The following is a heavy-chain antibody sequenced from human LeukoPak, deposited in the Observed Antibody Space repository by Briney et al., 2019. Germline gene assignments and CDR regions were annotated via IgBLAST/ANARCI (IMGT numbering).Heavy chain of an antibody. J-gene: IGHJ4*02. CDR1: GFTFSSYA. CDR2: ITGGGENT. V-gene: IGHV3-23*01. D-gene: IGHD7-27*01. CDR3: AKVLTGSQDY. Sequence: GGSLRLSCAASGFTFSSYAMSWVRQAPGKGLEWVTTITGGGENTYYADSVRGRFTISRDNSKTTLHLQMNGLRAEDTAVYYCAKVLTGSQDYWGQGTLVTVSS.